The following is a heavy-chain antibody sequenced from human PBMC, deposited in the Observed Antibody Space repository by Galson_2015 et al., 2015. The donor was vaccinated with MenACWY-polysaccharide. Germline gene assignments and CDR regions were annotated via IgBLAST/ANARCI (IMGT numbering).Heavy chain of an antibody. J-gene: IGHJ3*02. V-gene: IGHV4-4*07. CDR1: GGSISGYC. CDR2: IYTTGST. D-gene: IGHD3-10*02. Sequence: SETLSLTCTVSGGSISGYCWSWIRQPAGEGLEWIGRIYTTGSTDYNPSLKSRVTMSVDTSKNQFSLKLTSVTAADTAVYYCARDYVEHGGPDGAFDIWGQGTMVTVSS. CDR3: ARDYVEHGGPDGAFDI.